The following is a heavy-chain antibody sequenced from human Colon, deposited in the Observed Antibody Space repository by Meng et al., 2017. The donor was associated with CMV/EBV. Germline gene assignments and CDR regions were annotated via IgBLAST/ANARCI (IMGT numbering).Heavy chain of an antibody. V-gene: IGHV3-72*01. Sequence: SGFILSDHYRDWVRQAPGQGLEWVGSVRDRGNSYTKEYAAYVKGRFTISRDDSKNSLYLQMNSLENEDTAVYYCVKSSGTFYPAFDYWGQGTLVTVSS. D-gene: IGHD1-26*01. CDR3: VKSSGTFYPAFDY. J-gene: IGHJ4*02. CDR2: VRDRGNSYTK. CDR1: GFILSDHY.